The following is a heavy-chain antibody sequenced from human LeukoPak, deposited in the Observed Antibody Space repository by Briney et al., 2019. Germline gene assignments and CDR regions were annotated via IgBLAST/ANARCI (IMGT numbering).Heavy chain of an antibody. J-gene: IGHJ6*02. CDR1: GFTFSSYA. CDR2: INWNGGST. Sequence: RPGGSLRLSCAASGFTFSSYAMSWVRQAPGKGLEWVSGINWNGGSTGYADSVKGRFTISRDNAKNSLYLQMNSLRAEDTALYHCARFQAKRRWPQGYGMDVWGQGTTVTVSS. D-gene: IGHD4-23*01. V-gene: IGHV3-20*01. CDR3: ARFQAKRRWPQGYGMDV.